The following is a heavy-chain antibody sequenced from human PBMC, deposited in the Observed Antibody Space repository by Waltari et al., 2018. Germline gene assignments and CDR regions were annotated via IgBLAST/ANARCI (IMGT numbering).Heavy chain of an antibody. J-gene: IGHJ4*02. V-gene: IGHV4-34*01. Sequence: QVQLQQWGAGLLKPSETLSLTCAVYGGSFSGYYWSWIRQPPGKGLEWIGEINHSGSPNYNPSLKSRVTISVDTSKNQFSLKLSSVTAADTAVYYCARVNWGAGDYWGQGTLVTVSS. CDR3: ARVNWGAGDY. D-gene: IGHD7-27*01. CDR2: INHSGSP. CDR1: GGSFSGYY.